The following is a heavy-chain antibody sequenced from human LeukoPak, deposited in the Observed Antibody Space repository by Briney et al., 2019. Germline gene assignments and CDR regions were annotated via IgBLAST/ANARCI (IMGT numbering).Heavy chain of an antibody. J-gene: IGHJ4*02. CDR3: AKDYYDSSGYYYEGEGFDY. V-gene: IGHV3-23*01. Sequence: PGGSLRLSCAASGLTFSSYGMTWVRRAPGKGLEWVSAISGSGTSTHYADSVEGRFTISRDNSKNTLYLQMNSLRAEDTAVYYCAKDYYDSSGYYYEGEGFDYWGQGTLVTVSS. CDR2: ISGSGTST. CDR1: GLTFSSYG. D-gene: IGHD3-22*01.